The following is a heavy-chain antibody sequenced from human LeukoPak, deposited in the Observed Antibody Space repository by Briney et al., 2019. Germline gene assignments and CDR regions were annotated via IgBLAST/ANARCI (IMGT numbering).Heavy chain of an antibody. J-gene: IGHJ4*02. CDR2: ISAYNGNT. Sequence: AAVKVSCTASGYTFTSYGISWVRQAPGQGLEWMGWISAYNGNTNYAQKLQGRVTMTTDTSTSTAYMELRSLRSDDTAVYYCARDRGYYGSSSGPNTSGYWGQGTLVTVSS. V-gene: IGHV1-18*01. D-gene: IGHD3-10*01. CDR3: ARDRGYYGSSSGPNTSGY. CDR1: GYTFTSYG.